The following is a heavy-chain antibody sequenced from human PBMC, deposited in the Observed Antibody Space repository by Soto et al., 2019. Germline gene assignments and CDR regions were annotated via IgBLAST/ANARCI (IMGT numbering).Heavy chain of an antibody. V-gene: IGHV1-8*01. CDR2: MNPNSGNT. Sequence: GPSVKVSCKASGYTFTSYDINWVRQATGQGLEWMGWMNPNSGNTGYAQKFQGRVTMTRNTSISTAYMELSSLRSEDTAVYYCARTQSYDILAGYHFYYYDMDVWGKGTTVTVSS. CDR1: GYTFTSYD. J-gene: IGHJ6*03. CDR3: ARTQSYDILAGYHFYYYDMDV. D-gene: IGHD3-9*01.